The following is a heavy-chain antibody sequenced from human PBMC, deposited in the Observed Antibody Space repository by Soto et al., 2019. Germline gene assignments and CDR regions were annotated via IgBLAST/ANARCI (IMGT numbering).Heavy chain of an antibody. V-gene: IGHV3-30*18. CDR1: GFTFSSYG. J-gene: IGHJ4*02. CDR3: AKIVSAGSRGFMDDY. Sequence: SLRLSCAASGFTFSSYGMHWVRQAPGKGLEWVAVISYDGSNKYYADSVKGRFTISRDNSKNTLYLQMNSLRAEDTAVYYCAKIVSAGSRGFMDDYWGQGTLVTVSS. D-gene: IGHD6-19*01. CDR2: ISYDGSNK.